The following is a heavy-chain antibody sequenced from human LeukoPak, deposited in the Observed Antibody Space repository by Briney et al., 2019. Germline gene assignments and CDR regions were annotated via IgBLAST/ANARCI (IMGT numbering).Heavy chain of an antibody. J-gene: IGHJ6*03. CDR1: GYTFSSYG. Sequence: ASVKVSCKASGYTFSSYGISWVRQAPGQGLEWMGWISVYNGKTNYAQKLQGRVIMTTDTSTSIAYMELRSLRSDDTAVYYCTRRGRGWFGEFDYMDVWGKGTTVTISS. CDR2: ISVYNGKT. D-gene: IGHD3-10*01. V-gene: IGHV1-18*01. CDR3: TRRGRGWFGEFDYMDV.